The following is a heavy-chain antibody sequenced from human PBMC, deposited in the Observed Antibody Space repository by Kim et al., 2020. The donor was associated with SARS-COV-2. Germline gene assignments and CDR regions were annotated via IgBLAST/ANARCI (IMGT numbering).Heavy chain of an antibody. V-gene: IGHV3-13*01. CDR2: IGTLFDT. J-gene: IGHJ6*02. D-gene: IGHD3-16*02. Sequence: GGSLRLSCAASGFIFSTYDLHWVRQGPGKGLEWVSGIGTLFDTYYPDSVKDRFTISRDNAKSSVYLQINSPRAGDTAVYYCARGLRHSYPYGLDVWGQGTTVTVS. CDR1: GFIFSTYD. CDR3: ARGLRHSYPYGLDV.